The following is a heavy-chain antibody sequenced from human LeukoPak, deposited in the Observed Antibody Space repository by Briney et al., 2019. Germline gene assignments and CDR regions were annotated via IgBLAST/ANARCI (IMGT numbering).Heavy chain of an antibody. Sequence: PGGSLRLSCAASGFTFSSYWMSWVRQAPGKGLEWVANIKQDGSEKYYVDSVKGRFTISRDNAKNSLYLQMNSLRAEDTAVYYCARDRRIAARPDAFDIWGQGTMVTVSS. CDR2: IKQDGSEK. V-gene: IGHV3-7*01. D-gene: IGHD6-6*01. J-gene: IGHJ3*02. CDR1: GFTFSSYW. CDR3: ARDRRIAARPDAFDI.